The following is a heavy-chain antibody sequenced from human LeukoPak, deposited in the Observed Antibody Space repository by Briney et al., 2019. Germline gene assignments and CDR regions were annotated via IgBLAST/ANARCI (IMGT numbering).Heavy chain of an antibody. CDR3: ARAHSSSSTFDL. J-gene: IGHJ4*02. V-gene: IGHV3-33*01. Sequence: GGSLGLSCAASGFTFSDYGIHWVRQAPGQGLEWVALIWYDGSKKYYADSVKGRFTISRDNTKNTLYLQLNSLRADDTAVYYCARAHSSSSTFDLWGQGTLVTVSS. CDR2: IWYDGSKK. D-gene: IGHD6-6*01. CDR1: GFTFSDYG.